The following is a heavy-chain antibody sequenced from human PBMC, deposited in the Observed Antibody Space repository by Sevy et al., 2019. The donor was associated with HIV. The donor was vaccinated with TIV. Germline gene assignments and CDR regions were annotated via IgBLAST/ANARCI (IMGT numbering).Heavy chain of an antibody. CDR2: INSDGGSL. V-gene: IGHV3-74*01. D-gene: IGHD1-1*01. CDR3: ARGTRGTFDS. CDR1: GFTFSSSW. Sequence: GGSLRLSCAASGFTFSSSWMHWVRQVPGKGLVWVSRINSDGGSLSYADSVKGRFTISRDNAKKTLYLQMNSLRAEDTAMHFCARGTRGTFDSWGQGALVTVSS. J-gene: IGHJ4*02.